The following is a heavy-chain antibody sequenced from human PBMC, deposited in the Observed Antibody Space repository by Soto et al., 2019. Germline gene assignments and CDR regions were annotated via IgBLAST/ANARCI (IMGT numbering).Heavy chain of an antibody. J-gene: IGHJ4*02. CDR3: VRGGGAGLLAP. V-gene: IGHV3-11*06. Sequence: QVQLVESGGGLVPPGGALRLSCAGSGFTFGDSYMSWIRQAPGKGLGWLSYISPGSRYPAYADSVKGRVTISRGNAKRPLYLQMMSLTAEDTAIYYRVRGGGAGLLAPGGQGTMVTVSS. D-gene: IGHD2-21*01. CDR1: GFTFGDSY. CDR2: ISPGSRYP.